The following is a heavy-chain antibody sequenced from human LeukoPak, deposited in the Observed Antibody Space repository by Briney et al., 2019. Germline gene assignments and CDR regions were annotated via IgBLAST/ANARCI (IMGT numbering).Heavy chain of an antibody. CDR3: ARVQCSSTSCYERGGSYAFDI. V-gene: IGHV3-64*01. CDR1: GFTFSSYA. J-gene: IGHJ3*02. Sequence: GGSLRLSCAASGFTFSSYAMHWVRQAPGKGLEYVSAISSNGGSTYYANSVKGRFTISRDNSKNTLYLQMGSLRAEDMAVYYCARVQCSSTSCYERGGSYAFDIWGQGTMVTVSS. D-gene: IGHD2-2*01. CDR2: ISSNGGST.